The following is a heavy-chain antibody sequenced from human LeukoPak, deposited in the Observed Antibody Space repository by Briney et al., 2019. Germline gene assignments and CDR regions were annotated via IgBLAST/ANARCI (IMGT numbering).Heavy chain of an antibody. Sequence: PSETLSLTCTVSGGSISSYYWSWIRQPPGKGLEWIGYIYYSGSTNYNPSPKSRVTISVDTSKNQFSLKLSSVTAADTAVYYCARHYSSGWYGFYFDYWGQGTLVTVSS. CDR2: IYYSGST. D-gene: IGHD6-19*01. V-gene: IGHV4-59*08. CDR1: GGSISSYY. J-gene: IGHJ4*02. CDR3: ARHYSSGWYGFYFDY.